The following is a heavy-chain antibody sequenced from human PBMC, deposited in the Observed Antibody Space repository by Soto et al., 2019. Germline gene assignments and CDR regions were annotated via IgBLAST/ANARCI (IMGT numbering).Heavy chain of an antibody. Sequence: ASVKVSCKASGYTFTNYAMHWVRQAPGQRLEWMGWINAGNGNTKYSQKFQGRVTITRDTSASTAHMELSSLRSEDTAVYYCARGKAGTTISWFDPRGQGTLVTVSS. V-gene: IGHV1-3*01. CDR3: ARGKAGTTISWFDP. CDR1: GYTFTNYA. J-gene: IGHJ5*02. CDR2: INAGNGNT. D-gene: IGHD1-7*01.